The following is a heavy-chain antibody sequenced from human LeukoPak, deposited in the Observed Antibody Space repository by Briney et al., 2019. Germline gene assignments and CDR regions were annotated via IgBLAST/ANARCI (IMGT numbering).Heavy chain of an antibody. D-gene: IGHD4-17*01. CDR1: GDSVSSNRAS. V-gene: IGHV6-1*01. CDR3: ARSNVDYDFDY. CDR2: TYYRSKWYT. J-gene: IGHJ4*02. Sequence: SQTLSLTCGISGDSVSSNRASWTWIRQSPSRGLEWLGRTYYRSKWYTDYAVSVKSRITINPDTSKNQFSLQLNSVTPEDTAVYYCARSNVDYDFDYWGRGTLVSVSS.